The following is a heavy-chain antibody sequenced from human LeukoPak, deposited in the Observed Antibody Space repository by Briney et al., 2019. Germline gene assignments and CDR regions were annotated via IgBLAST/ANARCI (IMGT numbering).Heavy chain of an antibody. J-gene: IGHJ5*02. CDR1: GYTFTSYD. V-gene: IGHV1-8*01. Sequence: ASVKVSCKASGYTFTSYDINWVRQATGQGLEWMGWMNPNSGNTGYAQKFQGRVTMTRNTSISTAYMELSSLRSGDTAVYYCARAVVSSGFDRLNTWGQGTLVTVSS. D-gene: IGHD6-19*01. CDR3: ARAVVSSGFDRLNT. CDR2: MNPNSGNT.